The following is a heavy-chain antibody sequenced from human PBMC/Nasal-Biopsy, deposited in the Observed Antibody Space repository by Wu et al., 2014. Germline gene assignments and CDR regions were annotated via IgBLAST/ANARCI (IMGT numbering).Heavy chain of an antibody. J-gene: IGHJ5*01. CDR1: GGSLSSDSYY. V-gene: IGHV4-61*02. CDR2: IQTSGST. CDR3: VRDKDDSSWFDY. Sequence: TLSLTCTVSGGSLSSDSYYWSWIRQPAGKGLEWIGRIQTSGSTNYNPSLKSRVTISVDTSKNQFSLKLSSLTATDTAVYYCVRDKDDSSWFDYWGQGMLVTVSS. D-gene: IGHD4-11*01.